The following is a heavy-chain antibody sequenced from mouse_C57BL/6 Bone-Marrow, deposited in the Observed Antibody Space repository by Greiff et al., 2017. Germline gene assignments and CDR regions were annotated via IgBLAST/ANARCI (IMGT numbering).Heavy chain of an antibody. CDR3: ARDLGAMDY. CDR1: GYTFTSYG. Sequence: QVQLKQSGAELARPGASVKLSCKASGYTFTSYGISWVKQRTGQGLEWIGEIYPRSGNTYYNEKFKGKATLTADKSSSTAYMELRSLTSEDSAVYFCARDLGAMDYWGQGTLVTVSA. J-gene: IGHJ3*01. V-gene: IGHV1-81*01. D-gene: IGHD1-1*02. CDR2: IYPRSGNT.